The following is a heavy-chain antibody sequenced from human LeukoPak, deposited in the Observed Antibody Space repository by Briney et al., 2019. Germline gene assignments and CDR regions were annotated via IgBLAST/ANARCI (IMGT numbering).Heavy chain of an antibody. J-gene: IGHJ4*02. CDR1: GYTFTSYG. Sequence: GASVKVSCKASGYTFTSYGISWVRQAPGQGLEWMEWISAYNGNTNYAQKLQGRVTMTTDTSTSTAYMELRSLRSDDTAVYYCARNYYDSSGHPWYYFDYWGQGTLVTVSS. CDR3: ARNYYDSSGHPWYYFDY. CDR2: ISAYNGNT. D-gene: IGHD3-22*01. V-gene: IGHV1-18*01.